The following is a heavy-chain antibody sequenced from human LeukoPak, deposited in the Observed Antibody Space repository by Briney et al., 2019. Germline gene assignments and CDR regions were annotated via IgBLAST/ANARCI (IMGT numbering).Heavy chain of an antibody. D-gene: IGHD6-13*01. CDR2: IYYSGST. J-gene: IGHJ6*02. V-gene: IGHV4-59*01. Sequence: PSETLSLTCTVSGGSISSYYWSWIRQPPGKGLEWIGYIYYSGSTNYNPSLKSRVTISVDTSKNQFSLKLGSVTAADTAVYYCARGRRSSSWYGYYYYGMDVWAKGPRSPSP. CDR3: ARGRRSSSWYGYYYYGMDV. CDR1: GGSISSYY.